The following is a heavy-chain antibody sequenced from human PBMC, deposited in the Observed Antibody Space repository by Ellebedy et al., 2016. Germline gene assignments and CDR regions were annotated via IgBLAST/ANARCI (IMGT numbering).Heavy chain of an antibody. J-gene: IGHJ5*02. CDR2: IHYSGST. CDR3: ASGVSSFDP. Sequence: SETLSLTCAVYGGSFSGYYWSWIRQPPGKGLEWIGYIHYSGSTKTNPSLNSRVTISVDTSKNQFSLKLTSVTAADTAVYYCASGVSSFDPWGQGTLVTVSS. V-gene: IGHV4-34*11. CDR1: GGSFSGYY.